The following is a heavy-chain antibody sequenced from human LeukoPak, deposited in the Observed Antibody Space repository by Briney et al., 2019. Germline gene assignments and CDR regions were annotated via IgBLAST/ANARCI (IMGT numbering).Heavy chain of an antibody. CDR1: GDSISSGDYY. D-gene: IGHD6-19*01. Sequence: SQTLSLTCTVSGDSISSGDYYWSWIRQPAGKGLEWIGRISSSGSTNYNPSLKSRVTISVDTSKNQFSLKLSSVTAADTAVYYCARRARETWRPGAVAGYYFDYWGQGTLVTVSS. V-gene: IGHV4-61*02. J-gene: IGHJ4*02. CDR3: ARRARETWRPGAVAGYYFDY. CDR2: ISSSGST.